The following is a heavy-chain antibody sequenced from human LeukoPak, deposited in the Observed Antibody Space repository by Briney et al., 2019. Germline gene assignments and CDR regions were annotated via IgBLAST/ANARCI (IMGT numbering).Heavy chain of an antibody. D-gene: IGHD3-9*01. CDR3: ARGAGSYWYFDL. CDR1: GYTFSNYG. Sequence: ASVKVSCKASGYTFSNYGISWVRQAPGQGLEWMGWINAYNGNTNYAQKLQGRVTMTTDTSTSTAYMELRSLRSDDTALYYCARGAGSYWYFDLWGRGTLVTVSS. J-gene: IGHJ2*01. CDR2: INAYNGNT. V-gene: IGHV1-18*04.